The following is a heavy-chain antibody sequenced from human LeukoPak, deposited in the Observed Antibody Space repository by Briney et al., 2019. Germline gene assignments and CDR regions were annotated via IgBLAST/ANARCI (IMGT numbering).Heavy chain of an antibody. CDR2: INTDGNST. CDR3: ARELASGD. D-gene: IGHD6-13*01. V-gene: IGHV3-74*01. J-gene: IGHJ4*02. CDR1: GFTFSDYY. Sequence: GGSLRLSCAASGFTFSDYYMSWIRQAPGKGLVWVSQINTDGNSTTYADSVKGRFTVSRDNAKNTLYLQMNSLRAEDTAVYYCARELASGDWGQGTLVTVSS.